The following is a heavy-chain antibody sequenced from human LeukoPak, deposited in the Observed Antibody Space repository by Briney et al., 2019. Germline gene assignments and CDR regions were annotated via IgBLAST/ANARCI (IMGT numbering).Heavy chain of an antibody. CDR1: GFIFSPYA. CDR2: ISSTYDI. V-gene: IGHV3-48*02. J-gene: IGHJ4*02. D-gene: IGHD7-27*01. Sequence: GGSLRLSCAASGFIFSPYAMNWVRQAPGRGLEWVSYISSTYDIYYSDSVRGRFTISRDNAKNSVYLQMNSLRDEDTAVYYCARDLNWGFDFWGQGTLVAASS. CDR3: ARDLNWGFDF.